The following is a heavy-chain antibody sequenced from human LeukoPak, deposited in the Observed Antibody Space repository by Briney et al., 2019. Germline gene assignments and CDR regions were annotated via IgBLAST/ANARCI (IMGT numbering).Heavy chain of an antibody. CDR2: IYREGTT. D-gene: IGHD6-19*01. CDR3: ARRHSSGWNDY. V-gene: IGHV3-53*01. CDR1: GFTVITSY. J-gene: IGHJ4*02. Sequence: SGGSLRLSCAASGFTVITSYMSWVRQAPGKGLEWVSVIYREGTTYYADSVKGRFTISRDNSKNTLYLQMNSLRVEDTAVYYCARRHSSGWNDYWGQGTLVTVSS.